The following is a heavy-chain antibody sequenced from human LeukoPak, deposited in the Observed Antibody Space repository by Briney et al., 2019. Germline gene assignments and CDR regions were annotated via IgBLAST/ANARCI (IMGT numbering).Heavy chain of an antibody. CDR2: IYYSGST. D-gene: IGHD3-3*01. Sequence: PSETLSLTWTVSGGSISSYYWGWIRQPPGKGLEWIGSIYYSGSTYYNPSLKSRVTISVDTSKNQFSLKLSSVTAADTAVYYCARHGVVTSPIKWGQGTLVTVSS. V-gene: IGHV4-39*01. J-gene: IGHJ4*02. CDR1: GGSISSYY. CDR3: ARHGVVTSPIK.